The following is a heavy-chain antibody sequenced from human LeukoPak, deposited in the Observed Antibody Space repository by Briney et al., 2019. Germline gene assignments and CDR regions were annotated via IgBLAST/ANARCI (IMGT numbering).Heavy chain of an antibody. V-gene: IGHV5-51*01. Sequence: GESLKISCKGSGYSFTSYWNGWVRQMPGKGLEWMGIIYPGDSDTRYSPSFQGQVTISADKSISTAYLQWSSLKASDTAMYYCARSIAVAGPYYDAFDIWGQGTMVTVSS. CDR1: GYSFTSYW. CDR2: IYPGDSDT. CDR3: ARSIAVAGPYYDAFDI. J-gene: IGHJ3*02. D-gene: IGHD6-19*01.